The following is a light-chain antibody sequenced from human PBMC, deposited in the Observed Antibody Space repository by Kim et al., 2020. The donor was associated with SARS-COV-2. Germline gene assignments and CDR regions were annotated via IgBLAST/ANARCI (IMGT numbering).Light chain of an antibody. CDR2: GDH. Sequence: PQQSITSSSGTSRAVVGNNYVYWYQQHPGTAPKLLIYGDHQRPTGVPDRFSGSKSGNSASLTICGLQSEDEADYYCTAWDDTPNYVFGTGTQVTVL. CDR1: RAVVGNNY. CDR3: TAWDDTPNYV. J-gene: IGLJ1*01. V-gene: IGLV1-44*01.